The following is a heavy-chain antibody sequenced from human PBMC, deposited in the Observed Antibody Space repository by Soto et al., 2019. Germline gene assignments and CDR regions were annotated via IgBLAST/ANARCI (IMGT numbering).Heavy chain of an antibody. CDR2: ISGSGGST. D-gene: IGHD2-15*01. CDR1: AFTFSSYA. V-gene: IGHV3-23*01. Sequence: GGSLRLSCAASAFTFSSYAMSWFRQAPGKGLEWVSTISGSGGSTYYADSVKGRFTISRDNSKSALYLQMNSLRAEDTAVYYCAKVIPVVVVAATLIEIRVWLPGMDVWGQGTTVTVSS. CDR3: AKVIPVVVVAATLIEIRVWLPGMDV. J-gene: IGHJ6*02.